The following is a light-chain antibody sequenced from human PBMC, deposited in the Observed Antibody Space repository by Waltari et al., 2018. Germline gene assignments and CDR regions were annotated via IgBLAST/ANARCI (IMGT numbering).Light chain of an antibody. V-gene: IGKV3-11*01. J-gene: IGKJ4*01. CDR2: DAS. Sequence: IVFPQSPATLSLSTVESTTLSCRASQSITNYLAWYQQKPGQAPRLLIYDASKRAPGIPARFSGSGAGTDYTLTISSLEPEDFAVYYCQQRANWPPLTFGGGTKVEIK. CDR1: QSITNY. CDR3: QQRANWPPLT.